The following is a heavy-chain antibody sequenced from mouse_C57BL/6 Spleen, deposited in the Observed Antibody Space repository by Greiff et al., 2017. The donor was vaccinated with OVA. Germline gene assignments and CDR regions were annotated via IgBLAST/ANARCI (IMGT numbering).Heavy chain of an antibody. Sequence: QVQLKESGAELAKPGASVKLSCKASGYTFTSYWMHWVKQRPGQRLEWIGYINPSSGYTKYNQKFKDKATLTADKSSSTAYMQLSSLTYEDSAVYYCAEEGSNSRYFDVWGTGTTVTVSS. CDR1: GYTFTSYW. D-gene: IGHD2-5*01. J-gene: IGHJ1*03. V-gene: IGHV1-7*01. CDR3: AEEGSNSRYFDV. CDR2: INPSSGYT.